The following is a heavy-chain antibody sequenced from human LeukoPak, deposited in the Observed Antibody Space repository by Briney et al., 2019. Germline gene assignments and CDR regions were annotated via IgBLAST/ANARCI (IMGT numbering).Heavy chain of an antibody. CDR1: GFDFATYW. CDR3: ARGTSTAPGIDY. CDR2: INSDGSGA. D-gene: IGHD6-13*01. V-gene: IGHV3-74*01. Sequence: PGGSLRLSCGASGFDFATYWMFWVRQARGKGLVWVAHINSDGSGATYGDSAKGRFSISRDNAKNTLFLYMSGLRAEDTAVYYCARGTSTAPGIDYWGQGTLVAVSS. J-gene: IGHJ4*02.